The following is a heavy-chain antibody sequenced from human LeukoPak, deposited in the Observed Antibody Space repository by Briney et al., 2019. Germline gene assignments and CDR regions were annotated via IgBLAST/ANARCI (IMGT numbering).Heavy chain of an antibody. J-gene: IGHJ4*02. Sequence: PGGSLRLSCAASGFTFSSYWMSWVRQAPGKGLEWVANIKQDGSEKYYVDSVKGRFTISRDNAKNSLYLQMNSLRAEDTAVYYCARGRGSYYGSGSYYSDYWGQGTLVTVSS. CDR1: GFTFSSYW. V-gene: IGHV3-7*01. D-gene: IGHD3-10*01. CDR3: ARGRGSYYGSGSYYSDY. CDR2: IKQDGSEK.